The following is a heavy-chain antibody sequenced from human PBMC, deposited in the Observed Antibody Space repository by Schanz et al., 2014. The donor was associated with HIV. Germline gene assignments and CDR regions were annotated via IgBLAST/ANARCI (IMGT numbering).Heavy chain of an antibody. CDR3: TKEVPPDV. D-gene: IGHD1-1*01. CDR1: GFTFSSYG. V-gene: IGHV3-NL1*01. CDR2: ISGSGGTT. Sequence: QVQLVESGGGVVQPGRSLRLSCAASGFTFSSYGMHWVRQAPGKGLEWVSVISGSGGTTYFADSVKGRFTISRDNSKSTLYLQTNSLRPEDTAVYYCTKEVPPDVWGQGTTVTVSS. J-gene: IGHJ6*02.